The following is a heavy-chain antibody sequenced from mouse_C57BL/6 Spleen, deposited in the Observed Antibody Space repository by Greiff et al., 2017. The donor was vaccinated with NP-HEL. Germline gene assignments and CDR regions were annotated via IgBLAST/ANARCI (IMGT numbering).Heavy chain of an antibody. J-gene: IGHJ3*01. CDR2: IYPGDGDT. Sequence: VQLQESGAELVKPGASVKISCKASGYAFSSYWMNWVKQRPGKGLEWIGQIYPGDGDTNYNGKFKGKATLTADKSSSTAYMQLSSLTSEDSAVYFCARRGSSGYFAYWGQGTLVTVSA. D-gene: IGHD3-2*02. CDR3: ARRGSSGYFAY. CDR1: GYAFSSYW. V-gene: IGHV1-80*01.